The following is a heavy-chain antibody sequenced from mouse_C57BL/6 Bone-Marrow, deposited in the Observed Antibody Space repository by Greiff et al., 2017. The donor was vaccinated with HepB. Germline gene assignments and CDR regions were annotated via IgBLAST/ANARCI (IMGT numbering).Heavy chain of an antibody. CDR1: GYTFTSYN. Sequence: QVQLKESGAELVRPGASVKMSCKASGYTFTSYNMHWVKQTPRQGLEWIGAIYPGNGDTSYNQKFKGKATLTVDKSSSTAYMQLSSLTSEDSAVYFCARERITTVVGDYFDYWGQGTTLTVSS. J-gene: IGHJ2*01. V-gene: IGHV1-12*01. CDR3: ARERITTVVGDYFDY. CDR2: IYPGNGDT. D-gene: IGHD1-1*01.